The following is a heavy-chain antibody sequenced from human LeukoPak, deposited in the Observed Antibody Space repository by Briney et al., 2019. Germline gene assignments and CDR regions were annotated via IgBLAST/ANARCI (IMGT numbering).Heavy chain of an antibody. D-gene: IGHD2-15*01. V-gene: IGHV3-7*04. CDR3: ARADIVVVVAADY. Sequence: GALRLSCAASGFTFSSYWMSWVRQAPGKGLEWVANIKQDGSEKYYVDSVKGRFTISRDNAKNSLYLQMNSLRAEDTAVYYCARADIVVVVAADYWGQGTLVTVSS. J-gene: IGHJ4*02. CDR2: IKQDGSEK. CDR1: GFTFSSYW.